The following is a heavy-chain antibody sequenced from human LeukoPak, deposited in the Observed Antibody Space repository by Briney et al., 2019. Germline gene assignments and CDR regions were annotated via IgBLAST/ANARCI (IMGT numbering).Heavy chain of an antibody. V-gene: IGHV4-39*07. CDR2: IYYSGST. Sequence: SETLSLTCTVSGGSISSSSYYWGWIRQPPGKGLEWIGSIYYSGSTYYNPSLKSRVTISVDTSKNQFSLKLSSVTAADTAVYYCARAHDYGDYVGWFDPWGQGTLVTVSP. J-gene: IGHJ5*02. CDR1: GGSISSSSYY. CDR3: ARAHDYGDYVGWFDP. D-gene: IGHD4-17*01.